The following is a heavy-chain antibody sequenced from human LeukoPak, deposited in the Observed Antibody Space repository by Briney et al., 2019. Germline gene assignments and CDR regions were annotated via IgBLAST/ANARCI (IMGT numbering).Heavy chain of an antibody. J-gene: IGHJ6*04. D-gene: IGHD1-26*01. Sequence: PSQTLSLTCSVSGGSVSSGRDYWTWIRQPAGKGLEWIGRFYTSGSTNYNPSLESRVTISIDTSKNQFSLKLSSVTAADTAVYYCARETTLGPTSRMDVWGKGTTVTVSS. CDR2: FYTSGST. CDR1: GGSVSSGRDY. CDR3: ARETTLGPTSRMDV. V-gene: IGHV4-61*02.